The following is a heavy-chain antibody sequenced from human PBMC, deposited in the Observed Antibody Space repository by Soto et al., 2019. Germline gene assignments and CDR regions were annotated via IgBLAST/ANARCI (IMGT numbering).Heavy chain of an antibody. J-gene: IGHJ3*02. CDR1: AFIFSSYP. D-gene: IGHD3-16*01. V-gene: IGHV3-30*04. CDR2: VSFDGSKI. Sequence: QVQLVESGGGVVQPGGSLRLSCAASAFIFSSYPMHWVRQAPGKGLEWVAKVSFDGSKIYYADSVKGRFTISRDDSKNTLYLQMNSLRAEDTAIYYCARGYADTFDIWGQGTMVTVSS. CDR3: ARGYADTFDI.